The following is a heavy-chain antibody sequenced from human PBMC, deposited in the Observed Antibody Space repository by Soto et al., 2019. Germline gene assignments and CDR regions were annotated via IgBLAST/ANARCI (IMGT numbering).Heavy chain of an antibody. CDR1: GYSLTGHY. J-gene: IGHJ4*02. CDR3: AAVLLPPNEFAFAGLVAGSLDY. V-gene: IGHV1-2*02. D-gene: IGHD3-16*02. Sequence: ASVPVSCKPSGYSLTGHYMHWVRQASGKRLEYLGWLKSDNGGAYYAPKSRGRVTITRDTSTTTAYMELSSLTSDDTAVYYCAAVLLPPNEFAFAGLVAGSLDYWGQGTPVTV. CDR2: LKSDNGGA.